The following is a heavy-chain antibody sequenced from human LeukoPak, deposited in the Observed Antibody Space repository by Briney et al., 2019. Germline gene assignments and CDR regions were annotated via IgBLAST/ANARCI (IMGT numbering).Heavy chain of an antibody. D-gene: IGHD1-26*01. Sequence: GGSLGLSCAASGFTFSSYAMHWVRQAPGKGLEWVAVISYDGSNKYYADSVKGRFTISRDNSKNTLYLQMNSPRAEDTAVYYCARGYRVGATSLDYWGQGTLVTVSS. CDR3: ARGYRVGATSLDY. CDR1: GFTFSSYA. J-gene: IGHJ4*02. V-gene: IGHV3-30-3*01. CDR2: ISYDGSNK.